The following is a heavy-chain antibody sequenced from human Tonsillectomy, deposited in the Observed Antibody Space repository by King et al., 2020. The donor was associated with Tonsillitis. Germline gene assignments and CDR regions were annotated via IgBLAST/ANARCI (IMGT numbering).Heavy chain of an antibody. D-gene: IGHD3-22*01. Sequence: VQLVESGGGVVQPGRSLRLSCAASGFTFSSYAMHWVRQAPGKGLEWVAVISYDGSNKYYADSVKGRFTISRDNSKNTPYVQMNSLRAEDTAVDYCARNLDNWDYYDSTGYVDNDGMDVLGQGTTVTVSS. CDR1: GFTFSSYA. J-gene: IGHJ6*02. CDR3: ARNLDNWDYYDSTGYVDNDGMDV. CDR2: ISYDGSNK. V-gene: IGHV3-30*04.